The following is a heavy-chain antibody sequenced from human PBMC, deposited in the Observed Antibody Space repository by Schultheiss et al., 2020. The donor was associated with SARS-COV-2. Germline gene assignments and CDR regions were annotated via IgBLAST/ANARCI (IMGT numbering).Heavy chain of an antibody. V-gene: IGHV4-34*01. CDR1: GGSFSGYY. CDR2: INHSGST. J-gene: IGHJ6*03. Sequence: GSLRLSCAVYGGSFSGYYWSWIRQPPWKGLEWIGEINHSGSTNYNPSLKSRVTISVDTSKNQFSLKLSSVTAADTAVYYCARGRTMVRGVISHYYYMDVWGKGTTVTVSS. D-gene: IGHD3-10*01. CDR3: ARGRTMVRGVISHYYYMDV.